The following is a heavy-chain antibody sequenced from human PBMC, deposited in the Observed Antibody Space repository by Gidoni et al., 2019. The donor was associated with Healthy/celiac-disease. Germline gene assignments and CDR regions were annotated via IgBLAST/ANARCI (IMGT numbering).Heavy chain of an antibody. V-gene: IGHV3-48*01. Sequence: EVQLVESGGGLVQPGGSLRLSCAASGFTVSSYSMNWVRKAPGKGLEWFSYISSSSSTIYYADSVKGRFTISRDNAKNSLYLQMNSLRAEDTAVYYCARGGGRAAASGSFDYWGQGTLVTVSS. CDR3: ARGGGRAAASGSFDY. CDR2: ISSSSSTI. J-gene: IGHJ4*02. CDR1: GFTVSSYS. D-gene: IGHD6-13*01.